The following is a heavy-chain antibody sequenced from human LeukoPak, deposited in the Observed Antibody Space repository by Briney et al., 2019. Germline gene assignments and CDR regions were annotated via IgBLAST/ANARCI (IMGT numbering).Heavy chain of an antibody. V-gene: IGHV1-8*01. CDR3: ARDWGYSSSSMTPYNWFDP. Sequence: ASVKVSCKASGYTFTSYDINWVRQATGQGLEWMGWMNPNSGNTGYAQKFQGRVTMTRNTSISTAYMELSGLRSEDTAVYYCARDWGYSSSSMTPYNWFDPWGQGTLVTVSS. CDR1: GYTFTSYD. J-gene: IGHJ5*02. D-gene: IGHD6-6*01. CDR2: MNPNSGNT.